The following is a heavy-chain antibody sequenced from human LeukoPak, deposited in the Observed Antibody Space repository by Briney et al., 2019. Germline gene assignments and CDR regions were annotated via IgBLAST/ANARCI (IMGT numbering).Heavy chain of an antibody. J-gene: IGHJ5*02. CDR1: GYTFTCYY. CDR3: ARTFTVPHRWLDP. V-gene: IGHV1-2*02. CDR2: INPNSGGT. Sequence: GASVKVSCKASGYTFTCYYMHWVRQAPGQGLEWMGWINPNSGGTNYAQKFQGRVTMTRDTSISTAYMELSSLRSDATAVYYCARTFTVPHRWLDPWGQGNLVTVSS. D-gene: IGHD2-8*02.